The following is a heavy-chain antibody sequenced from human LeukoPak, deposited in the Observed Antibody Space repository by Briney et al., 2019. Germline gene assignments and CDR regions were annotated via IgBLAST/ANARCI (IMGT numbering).Heavy chain of an antibody. J-gene: IGHJ5*02. CDR2: ISGSGGST. V-gene: IGHV3-23*01. D-gene: IGHD5-12*01. CDR3: AKDAGGYSGYDENWFDP. Sequence: GGSLKLSCAASGFTFSSYAMSWVRQAPGKGLEWVSAISGSGGSTYYADSVKGRFTISRDNSKNTLYLQMNSLRAEDTAVYYCAKDAGGYSGYDENWFDPWGQGTLVTVSS. CDR1: GFTFSSYA.